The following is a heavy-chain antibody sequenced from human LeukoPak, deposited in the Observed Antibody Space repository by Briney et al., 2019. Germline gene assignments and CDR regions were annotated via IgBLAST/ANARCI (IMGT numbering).Heavy chain of an antibody. Sequence: KPSETLSLTCTVSGGSISSGSYYWSWIRQPPGKGLEWIGEINHSGSTNYNPSLKSRVTISVDTSKNQSSLKLSSVTAADTAVYYCAAVVNSTSPAFDPWGQGTLVTVSS. CDR3: AAVVNSTSPAFDP. J-gene: IGHJ5*02. CDR2: INHSGST. V-gene: IGHV4-39*07. CDR1: GGSISSGSYY. D-gene: IGHD2-2*01.